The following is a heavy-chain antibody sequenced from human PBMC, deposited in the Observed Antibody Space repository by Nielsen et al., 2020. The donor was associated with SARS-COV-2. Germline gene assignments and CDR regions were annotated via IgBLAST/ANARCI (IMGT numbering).Heavy chain of an antibody. Sequence: GESLKISCKVSGYSFPSQWIGWVRQMPGKGLEWLGIIWPDDSETKYSPSFQGQATISVDKSTDTAYLQWNSLKASDSAIYYCASSVETDMGSFDYWGQGTLVTVSS. J-gene: IGHJ4*02. CDR2: IWPDDSET. D-gene: IGHD5-18*01. V-gene: IGHV5-51*01. CDR1: GYSFPSQW. CDR3: ASSVETDMGSFDY.